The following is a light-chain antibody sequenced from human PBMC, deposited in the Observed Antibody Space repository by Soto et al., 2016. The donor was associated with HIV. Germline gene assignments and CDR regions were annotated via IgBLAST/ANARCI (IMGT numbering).Light chain of an antibody. V-gene: IGKV1-5*03. CDR2: KAS. J-gene: IGKJ2*01. Sequence: DIQMTQSPSTLSASVGDRVTITCRASQSINSWLAWYQQKAGKAPKLLIYKASSLESGVPSRFSGSGSGTEFTLTISSLQPDDFATYYCQQSYSTRMYTFGQGTKLEI. CDR1: QSINSW. CDR3: QQSYSTRMYT.